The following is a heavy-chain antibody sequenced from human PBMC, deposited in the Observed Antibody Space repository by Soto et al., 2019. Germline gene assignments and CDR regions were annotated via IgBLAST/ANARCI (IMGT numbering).Heavy chain of an antibody. J-gene: IGHJ4*02. Sequence: QAQLVESGGGVVQPGRPLRLSCAASGFAFSSYGMHWVRQARGTGLEWVAVISYDGSLQHYADSVKGRFTISRDNSKNMVLLQISSLRAEDTAVYYCVSDRGYGHASVPYSWGQGTLVSVSS. D-gene: IGHD5-18*01. CDR2: ISYDGSLQ. CDR3: VSDRGYGHASVPYS. CDR1: GFAFSSYG. V-gene: IGHV3-30*03.